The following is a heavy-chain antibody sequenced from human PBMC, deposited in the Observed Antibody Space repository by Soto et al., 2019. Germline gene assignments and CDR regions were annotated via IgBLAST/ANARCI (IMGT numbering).Heavy chain of an antibody. V-gene: IGHV1-69*02. Sequence: QVQLVQSGAEVKKPGSSVKVSCKASGGTFSGYTIRWVRQAPGQGLEWMGRIIPILGIANYAQKFQGRVTITADKSTSTAYMELSSLRSEDTAVYYCATGLVVDYDIDYGGQGTLVTVSS. D-gene: IGHD2-15*01. CDR1: GGTFSGYT. J-gene: IGHJ4*02. CDR2: IIPILGIA. CDR3: ATGLVVDYDIDY.